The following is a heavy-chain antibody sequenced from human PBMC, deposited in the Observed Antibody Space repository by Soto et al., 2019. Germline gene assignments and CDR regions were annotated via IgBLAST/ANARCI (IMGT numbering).Heavy chain of an antibody. CDR3: AKNSENFGDSKSDY. V-gene: IGHV3-23*01. Sequence: GGSLRLSCAGSGFTFSNYAMAWVRQAPGKRLELVSSVSGSGVNTFYADSVKGRFTISRDNSKNPLYLRMNSLRAEDTAIYYCAKNSENFGDSKSDYCGQGTLVTVSS. J-gene: IGHJ4*02. CDR1: GFTFSNYA. CDR2: VSGSGVNT. D-gene: IGHD4-17*01.